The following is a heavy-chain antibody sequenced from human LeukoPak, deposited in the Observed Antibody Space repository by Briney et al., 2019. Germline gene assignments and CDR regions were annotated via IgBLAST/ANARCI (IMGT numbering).Heavy chain of an antibody. D-gene: IGHD3-22*01. Sequence: SCKASGYTFTSYGISWVRQAPGKGLEWVANIKQDGSEKYYVDSVKGRFTISRDNAKNSLYLQMNSLRAEDTAVYYCARDGYDSSGYYPDYWGQGTLVTVSS. V-gene: IGHV3-7*01. CDR1: GYTFTSYG. CDR3: ARDGYDSSGYYPDY. J-gene: IGHJ4*02. CDR2: IKQDGSEK.